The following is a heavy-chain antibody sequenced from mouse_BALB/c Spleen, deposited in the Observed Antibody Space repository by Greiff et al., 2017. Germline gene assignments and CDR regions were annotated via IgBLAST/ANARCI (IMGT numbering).Heavy chain of an antibody. CDR1: GYTFSSYW. D-gene: IGHD2-10*02. CDR2: ILPGSGST. CDR3: ARRGYEVPFAY. V-gene: IGHV1-9*01. Sequence: VKLMESGAELMKPGASVKISCKATGYTFSSYWIEWVKQRPGHGLEWIGEILPGSGSTNYNEKFKGKATFTADTSSNTAYMQLSSLTSEDSAVYYCARRGYEVPFAYWGQGTLVTVSA. J-gene: IGHJ3*01.